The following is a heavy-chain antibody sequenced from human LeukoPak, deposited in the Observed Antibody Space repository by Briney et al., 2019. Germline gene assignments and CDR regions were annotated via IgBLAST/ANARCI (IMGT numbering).Heavy chain of an antibody. D-gene: IGHD3-22*01. CDR3: AREGDSSGYYYFDY. J-gene: IGHJ4*02. Sequence: EASVKVSCKASGYTFTSYAMNWVRQAPGQGLEWMGWINTNTGNPTYAQGFTGRFVFSLDTPVSTAYLQISSLKAEDTAVYYCAREGDSSGYYYFDYWGQGTLVTVSS. V-gene: IGHV7-4-1*02. CDR1: GYTFTSYA. CDR2: INTNTGNP.